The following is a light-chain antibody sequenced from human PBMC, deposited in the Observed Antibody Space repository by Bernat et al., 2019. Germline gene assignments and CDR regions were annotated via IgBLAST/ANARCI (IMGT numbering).Light chain of an antibody. CDR3: QQLNSYPIT. CDR2: GAS. Sequence: DIQMTQSPSSVSASVGDRVTITCRVSQGISSWLAWYQQKPGKAPKLLIYGASTLQTGVPSRFSGSGSGTEFTLTISSLRPEDFATYHCQQLNSYPITFDQGTRLEIK. CDR1: QGISSW. J-gene: IGKJ5*01. V-gene: IGKV1-12*01.